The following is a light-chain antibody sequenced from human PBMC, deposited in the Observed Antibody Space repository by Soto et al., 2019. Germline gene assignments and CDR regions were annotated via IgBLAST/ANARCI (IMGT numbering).Light chain of an antibody. J-gene: IGKJ1*01. CDR1: QSLLHSNGFQY. CDR2: LGF. Sequence: EIVMTQSPPSLSATPGEPASISCRSSQSLLHSNGFQYLDWYLQKPGQSPQLLIYLGFNRASGVPDRFSGSGSGTDFTLKISRVEAEDVGIYFCMQPLEAPWTFGQGTKVEIK. CDR3: MQPLEAPWT. V-gene: IGKV2-28*01.